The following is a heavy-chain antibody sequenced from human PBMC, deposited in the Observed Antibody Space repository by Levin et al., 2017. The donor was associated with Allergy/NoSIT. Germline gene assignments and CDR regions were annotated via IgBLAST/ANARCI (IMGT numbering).Heavy chain of an antibody. CDR1: GFTFSSYA. V-gene: IGHV3-23*01. CDR3: AKGHYYDSSGFLYKSDAFDI. Sequence: PSETLSLTCAASGFTFSSYAMSWVRQAPGKGLEWVSTISGNGRSIYYVDSVKGRFTISRDNPKNTLYLHVNSLRAEDTAVYYCAKGHYYDSSGFLYKSDAFDIWGQGTMVTVSS. CDR2: ISGNGRSI. D-gene: IGHD3-22*01. J-gene: IGHJ3*02.